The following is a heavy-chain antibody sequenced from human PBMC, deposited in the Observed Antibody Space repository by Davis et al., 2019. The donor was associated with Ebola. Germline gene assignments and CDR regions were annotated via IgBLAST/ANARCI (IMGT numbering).Heavy chain of an antibody. D-gene: IGHD2-2*02. CDR2: IYPGDSDT. V-gene: IGHV5-51*01. CDR1: GYPFSVYW. CDR3: ARRGLPEIYCSSTSCYTHYYYYMDV. Sequence: GESLKISCKGSGYPFSVYWIAWVRQMPGKGLEWMGIIYPGDSDTRYSPSFQGQVTISADKSTNTAYLQWSSLTASDTAMYYCARRGLPEIYCSSTSCYTHYYYYMDVWGKGTTVTVSS. J-gene: IGHJ6*03.